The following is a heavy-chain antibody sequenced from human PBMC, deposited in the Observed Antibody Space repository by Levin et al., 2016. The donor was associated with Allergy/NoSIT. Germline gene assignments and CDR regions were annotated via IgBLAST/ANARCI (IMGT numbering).Heavy chain of an antibody. V-gene: IGHV3-21*01. CDR3: ASPTEYSSGWYSAGLLNY. CDR1: GFTFSSYS. J-gene: IGHJ4*02. Sequence: GGSLRLSCAASGFTFSSYSMNWVRQAPGKGLEWVSSISSSSSYIYYADSVKGRFTISRDNAKNSLYLQMNSLRAEDTAVYYCASPTEYSSGWYSAGLLNYWGQGTLVTVSS. CDR2: ISSSSSYI. D-gene: IGHD6-19*01.